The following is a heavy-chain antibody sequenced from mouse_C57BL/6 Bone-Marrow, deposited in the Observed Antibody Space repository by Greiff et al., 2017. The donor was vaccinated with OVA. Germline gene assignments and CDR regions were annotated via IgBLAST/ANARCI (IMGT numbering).Heavy chain of an antibody. Sequence: EVQVVESGGGLVQPGESLKLSCESNEYEFPSHDMSWVRKTPEKRLELVAAINSDGGSTYYPDTMERRFIISRDNTKKTLYLQMSSLRSEDTALYYCARKGAITTDWYFDVWGTGTTVTVSS. CDR1: EYEFPSHD. D-gene: IGHD1-1*01. V-gene: IGHV5-2*01. J-gene: IGHJ1*03. CDR2: INSDGGST. CDR3: ARKGAITTDWYFDV.